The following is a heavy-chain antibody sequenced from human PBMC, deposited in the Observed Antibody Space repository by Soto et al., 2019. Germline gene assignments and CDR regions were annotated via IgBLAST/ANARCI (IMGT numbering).Heavy chain of an antibody. Sequence: QVQLQESGPRLVKPSETLSLTCTVSGGSFSTYYWSWIRQTPGKGLVWIGTIYYSGRPNYSVSLKSRFTRSIDTSSKQLSLKLNSVTAADTAVYYWVGNEVSSSSWTLFGMDVWGQGTTVTVSS. D-gene: IGHD6-13*01. V-gene: IGHV4-59*01. CDR2: IYYSGRP. J-gene: IGHJ6*02. CDR3: VGNEVSSSSWTLFGMDV. CDR1: GGSFSTYY.